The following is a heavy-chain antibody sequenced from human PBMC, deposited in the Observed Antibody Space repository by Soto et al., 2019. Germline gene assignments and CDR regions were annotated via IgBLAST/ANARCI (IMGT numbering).Heavy chain of an antibody. CDR3: ARVHDQGCSSGNCYFKTYFYYGMDV. D-gene: IGHD2-15*01. Sequence: PGGSLRLSCAASGFTFSSHGMHRVRQAPGKGLEWVAVIWYDGINKYYADSVKGRFSISRDNSKNTLYLQMDSLRAEDTAVHYCARVHDQGCSSGNCYFKTYFYYGMDVWGQGTTVTVSS. J-gene: IGHJ6*02. V-gene: IGHV3-33*01. CDR1: GFTFSSHG. CDR2: IWYDGINK.